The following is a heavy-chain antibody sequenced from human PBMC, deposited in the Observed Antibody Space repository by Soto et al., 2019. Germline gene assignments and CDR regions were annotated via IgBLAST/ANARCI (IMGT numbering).Heavy chain of an antibody. J-gene: IGHJ4*02. D-gene: IGHD1-26*01. Sequence: PGGSLRLSCAASGFTFSSYAMSWVRQAPGKGLEWVSAISGSGGSTYYADSVKGRFTISRDNSKNTLYLQMNSLRAEDTAVYYCEKGGWELLNYFDYWGQGTLVTVSS. CDR1: GFTFSSYA. V-gene: IGHV3-23*01. CDR2: ISGSGGST. CDR3: EKGGWELLNYFDY.